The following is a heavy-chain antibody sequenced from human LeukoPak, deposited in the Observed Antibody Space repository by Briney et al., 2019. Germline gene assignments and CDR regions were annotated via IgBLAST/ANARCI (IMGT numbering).Heavy chain of an antibody. CDR3: AKDGNPLTYDSSGPLYYFDY. V-gene: IGHV3-30*18. J-gene: IGHJ4*02. Sequence: PGGSLRLSCAASGFTFSSYGMHWVRQAPGKGLEWVAVISYDGSNKYYADSVKGRFTISRDNSKNTLYLQMNSLRAEDTAVYYCAKDGNPLTYDSSGPLYYFDYWGQGTLVTVSS. D-gene: IGHD3-22*01. CDR1: GFTFSSYG. CDR2: ISYDGSNK.